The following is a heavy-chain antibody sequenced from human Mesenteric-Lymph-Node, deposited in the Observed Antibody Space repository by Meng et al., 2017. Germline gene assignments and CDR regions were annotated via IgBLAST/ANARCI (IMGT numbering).Heavy chain of an antibody. CDR2: IGTAGDT. CDR3: ARDGKRTYYYGSGSSDGMDV. D-gene: IGHD3-10*01. CDR1: GFTFSSYD. Sequence: GGSLRLSCAASGFTFSSYDMHWVRQATGKGLEWVSAIGTAGDTYYPGSVKGRFTISRENAKNSLYLQVNSLRAGDTAVYYCARDGKRTYYYGSGSSDGMDVWGQGTTVTVSS. J-gene: IGHJ6*02. V-gene: IGHV3-13*01.